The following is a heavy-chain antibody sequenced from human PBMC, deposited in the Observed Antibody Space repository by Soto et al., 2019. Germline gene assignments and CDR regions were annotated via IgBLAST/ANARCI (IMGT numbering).Heavy chain of an antibody. Sequence: PGGSLRLSCAAAGFTFSSDGMHWVRQAPGKGLVWVSRINTDGSDTSYADSVKGRFTISRDNAKDTLYLQMNSLRAEDTAVYYYTRDRPGPQHYFDYWGQGNMVTVSS. V-gene: IGHV3-74*01. J-gene: IGHJ4*02. CDR1: GFTFSSDG. CDR2: INTDGSDT. D-gene: IGHD6-6*01. CDR3: TRDRPGPQHYFDY.